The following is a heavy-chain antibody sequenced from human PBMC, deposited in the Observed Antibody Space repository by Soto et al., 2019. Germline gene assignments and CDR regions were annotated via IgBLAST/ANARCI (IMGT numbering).Heavy chain of an antibody. CDR3: ARDTKLRRYNWNDGFDP. D-gene: IGHD1-1*01. Sequence: SETLSLTCAVSGGSISSGGYSWSWIRQPPGKGLEWIGYIYHSGSTYYKPSLKSRVTISVDTSKKQFSLKLSSVTAADTAVYYCARDTKLRRYNWNDGFDPWGQGTLVTVSS. J-gene: IGHJ5*02. CDR2: IYHSGST. CDR1: GGSISSGGYS. V-gene: IGHV4-30-2*01.